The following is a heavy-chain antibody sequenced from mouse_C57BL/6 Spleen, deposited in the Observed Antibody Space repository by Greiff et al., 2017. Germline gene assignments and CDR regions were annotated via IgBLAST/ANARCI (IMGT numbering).Heavy chain of an antibody. CDR3: ARVTTVVHYFDY. CDR2: IYPGSGST. Sequence: QVHVKQPGAELVKPGASVKMSCKASGYTFTSYWVTWVKQRPGQGLEWIGDIYPGSGSTNYNEKFKSKATLTVDTSSSTAYMQLSSLTSEDSAVYYCARVTTVVHYFDYWGQGTTLTVSS. J-gene: IGHJ2*01. D-gene: IGHD1-1*01. V-gene: IGHV1-55*01. CDR1: GYTFTSYW.